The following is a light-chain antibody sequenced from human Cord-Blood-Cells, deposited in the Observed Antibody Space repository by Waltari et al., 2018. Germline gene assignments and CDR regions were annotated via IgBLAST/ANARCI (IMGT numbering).Light chain of an antibody. V-gene: IGKV2-28*01. CDR3: MQALQTPPFT. CDR2: LGS. CDR1: PSLLHSNGYNY. Sequence: IVMTQSPLSLPVTPGEPASISCRSSPSLLHSNGYNYLDWYLQKPGQSPQLLIYLGSNRASGVPDRFSGSGSGTDFTLKISRVEAEDVGVYYCMQALQTPPFTFGPGTKVDIK. J-gene: IGKJ3*01.